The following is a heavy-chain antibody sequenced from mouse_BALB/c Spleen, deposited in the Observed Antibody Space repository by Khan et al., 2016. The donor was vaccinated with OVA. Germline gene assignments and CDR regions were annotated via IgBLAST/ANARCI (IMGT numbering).Heavy chain of an antibody. CDR1: GFSLAKYS. J-gene: IGHJ3*01. D-gene: IGHD2-4*01. Sequence: QVQLKESGPGLVAPSQSLSITCTVSGFSLAKYSIHWIRQSPGKGLEWLGVIWSAGSTDYNAAFISRLTITKDNSRSQVFFQVNSLQPNDTAIYYCARRGYDYGRGALFAYWGQGTLVTVSA. CDR3: ARRGYDYGRGALFAY. CDR2: IWSAGST. V-gene: IGHV2-2*02.